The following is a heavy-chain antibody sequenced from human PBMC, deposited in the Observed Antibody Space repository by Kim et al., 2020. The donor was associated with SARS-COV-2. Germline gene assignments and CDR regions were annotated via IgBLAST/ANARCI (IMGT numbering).Heavy chain of an antibody. D-gene: IGHD3-22*01. Sequence: GGSLRLSCAASGFTFSSYGMHWVRQAPGKGLEWVAVISYDGSNKYYADSVKGRFTISRDNSKNTLYLQMNSLRAEDTAVYYCAKEAAYYYDSSGYPPDYW. CDR3: AKEAAYYYDSSGYPPDY. CDR2: ISYDGSNK. V-gene: IGHV3-30*18. J-gene: IGHJ4*01. CDR1: GFTFSSYG.